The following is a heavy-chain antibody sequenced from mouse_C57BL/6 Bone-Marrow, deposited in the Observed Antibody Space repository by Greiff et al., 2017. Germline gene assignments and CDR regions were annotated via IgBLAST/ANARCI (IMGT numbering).Heavy chain of an antibody. CDR3: ATYYSGDFDY. D-gene: IGHD2-12*01. Sequence: QVQLQQSGAELAKPGASVKLSCKASGYTFTSYWMHWVKQRPGQGLEWIGYINPSSGYTKYNQKFKNKATLTADKSSSTAYMQLSSLTSEDSAVYYFATYYSGDFDYWGQGTTRTVSS. CDR2: INPSSGYT. V-gene: IGHV1-7*01. CDR1: GYTFTSYW. J-gene: IGHJ2*01.